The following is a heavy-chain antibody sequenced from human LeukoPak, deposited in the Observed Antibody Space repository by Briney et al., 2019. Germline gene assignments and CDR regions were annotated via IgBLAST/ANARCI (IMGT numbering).Heavy chain of an antibody. J-gene: IGHJ4*02. V-gene: IGHV4-59*01. CDR2: IYYSGST. Sequence: PSETLSLTCTVSGGSISSYYWSWIRQPPGKGLEWIGYIYYSGSTNYNPSLKSRVTISVDTSKNQSSLKLSSVTAADTAVYYCARDYSSGWYDYWGQGTLVTVSS. D-gene: IGHD6-19*01. CDR3: ARDYSSGWYDY. CDR1: GGSISSYY.